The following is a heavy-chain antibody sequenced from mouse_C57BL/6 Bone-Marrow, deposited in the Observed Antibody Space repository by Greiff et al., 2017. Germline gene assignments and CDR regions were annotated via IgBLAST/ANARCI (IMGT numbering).Heavy chain of an antibody. CDR3: TPYDYGSSYHVDY. CDR2: IDPDNGDT. Sequence: EVKLMESGAELVRPGASVKLSCTASGFNIKDDYMHWVKQRPEQGLEWIGWIDPDNGDTEYASKFQGKATITAYTSSNTAYRQHSSLTSEDTAVYYCTPYDYGSSYHVDYWGQGTTLTVSA. J-gene: IGHJ2*01. V-gene: IGHV14-4*01. CDR1: GFNIKDDY. D-gene: IGHD1-1*01.